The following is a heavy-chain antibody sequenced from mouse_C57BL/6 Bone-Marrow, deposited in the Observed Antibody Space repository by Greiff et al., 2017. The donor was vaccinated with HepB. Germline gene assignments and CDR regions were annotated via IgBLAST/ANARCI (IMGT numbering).Heavy chain of an antibody. V-gene: IGHV14-4*01. CDR2: IDPENGDT. CDR1: GFNIKDDY. J-gene: IGHJ1*03. CDR3: TFYYYGSRWYFDV. Sequence: VQLQQSGAELVRPGASVKLSCTASGFNIKDDYMHWVKQRPEQGLEWIGWIDPENGDTEYASKFQGKATITADTSSNTAYLQLSSLTSEDTAVYYCTFYYYGSRWYFDVGGTGTTITVTA. D-gene: IGHD1-1*01.